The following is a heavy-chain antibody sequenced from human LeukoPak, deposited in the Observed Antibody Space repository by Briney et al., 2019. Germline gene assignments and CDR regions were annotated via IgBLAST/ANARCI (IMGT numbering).Heavy chain of an antibody. V-gene: IGHV5-51*01. D-gene: IGHD2-15*01. CDR3: VRQGGSKFWSDS. J-gene: IGHJ4*02. CDR2: IYPGDSDT. CDR1: GYTFTNFW. Sequence: GESLKISCKGYGYTFTNFWIGWVRQMPGKGLEWMGIIYPGDSDTRYSPSFQGQVTISADKSINTAYLQWSSLKASDTAMYYCVRQGGSKFWSDSWGPGTLVTVSS.